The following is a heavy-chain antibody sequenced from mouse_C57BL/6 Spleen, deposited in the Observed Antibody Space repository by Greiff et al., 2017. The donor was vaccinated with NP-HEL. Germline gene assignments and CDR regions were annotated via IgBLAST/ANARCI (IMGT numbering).Heavy chain of an antibody. J-gene: IGHJ3*01. D-gene: IGHD3-3*01. V-gene: IGHV5-4*03. CDR2: ISDGGSYT. CDR1: GFTFSSYA. Sequence: EVKLVESGGGLVKPGGSLKLSCAASGFTFSSYAMSWVRQTPEKRLEWVATISDGGSYTYYPDNVKGRFTISRDNAKNNLYLQMSHLKSEDTAMYYCGGDEWFAYWGQGTLVTVSA. CDR3: GGDEWFAY.